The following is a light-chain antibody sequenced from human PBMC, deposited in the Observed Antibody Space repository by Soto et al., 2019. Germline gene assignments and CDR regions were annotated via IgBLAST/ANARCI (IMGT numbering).Light chain of an antibody. J-gene: IGKJ1*01. V-gene: IGKV3-15*01. CDR1: QSVSSN. CDR3: QQYNNWWT. CDR2: GAS. Sequence: EIVMTQSPATLSVSPGERATLSCRASQSVSSNLAWYQQKPGQAPRLLIYGASTRATVIPARFSGSGSGTEFTLTISSLQSEYFAVYDCQQYNNWWTFGQGTKVEIK.